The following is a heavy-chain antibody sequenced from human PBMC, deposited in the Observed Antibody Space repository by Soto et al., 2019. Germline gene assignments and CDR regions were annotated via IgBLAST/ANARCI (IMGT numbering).Heavy chain of an antibody. J-gene: IGHJ4*02. V-gene: IGHV3-7*03. CDR2: IKQDESEK. CDR3: ASDRFRGTYYLRGVTYFFEE. D-gene: IGHD1-26*01. Sequence: GGSLRLSCAASGFTFSSYAMHWVRQAPGKGLEWVANIKQDESEKNYLDSVKGRFTISRDNAKNSLYLQMNSLRAEDTAVYYCASDRFRGTYYLRGVTYFFEEWGQGAPVTSPQ. CDR1: GFTFSSYA.